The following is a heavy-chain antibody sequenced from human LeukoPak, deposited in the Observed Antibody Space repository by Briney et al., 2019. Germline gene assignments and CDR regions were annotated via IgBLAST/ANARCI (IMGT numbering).Heavy chain of an antibody. Sequence: SETLSLTCTVSGGSISSYHWSWIRQPAGKGLEWIGRIYTSGTTNYNPSLKSRVTMSIDTSNKQFSLTLSSVTAADTAMYYCTRANGYGLIDYWGQGTLVTVSS. D-gene: IGHD3-10*01. CDR3: TRANGYGLIDY. J-gene: IGHJ4*02. CDR2: IYTSGTT. V-gene: IGHV4-4*07. CDR1: GGSISSYH.